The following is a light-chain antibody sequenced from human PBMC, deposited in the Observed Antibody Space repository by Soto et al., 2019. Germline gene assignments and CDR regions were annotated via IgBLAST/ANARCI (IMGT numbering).Light chain of an antibody. CDR3: QQYKSYPVT. J-gene: IGKJ4*01. CDR1: QSIGTS. Sequence: DIQMTQSPSTLSPSAGDRVTITCRASQSIGTSLAWYQQKPGKAPDVLIYKASTLETGVPSRFSGSGSGTEFTLTITSLQHDDFATYYCQQYKSYPVTFGGGTKVEIK. CDR2: KAS. V-gene: IGKV1-5*03.